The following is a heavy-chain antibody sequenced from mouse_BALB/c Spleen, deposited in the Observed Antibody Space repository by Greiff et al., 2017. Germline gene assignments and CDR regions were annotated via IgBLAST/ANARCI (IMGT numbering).Heavy chain of an antibody. CDR2: ISSGSSTI. D-gene: IGHD2-3*01. V-gene: IGHV5-17*02. CDR3: ARDGSHYYAMDY. J-gene: IGHJ4*01. Sequence: EVQGVESGGDLVQPGGSRKLSCAASGFTFSSFGMHWVRQAPEKGLEWVAYISSGSSTIYYADTVKGRFTISRDNPKNTLFLQMTSLRSEDTAMYYCARDGSHYYAMDYWGQGTSVTVSS. CDR1: GFTFSSFG.